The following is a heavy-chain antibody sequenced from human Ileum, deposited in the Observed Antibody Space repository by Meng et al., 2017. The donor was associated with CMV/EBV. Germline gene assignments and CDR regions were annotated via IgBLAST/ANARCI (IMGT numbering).Heavy chain of an antibody. CDR1: YTFTSYY. V-gene: IGHV1-46*01. Sequence: YTFTSYYIHWVRQAPGQGLEWMGIINPSGGSTSYAQKFQGRVTMTRDTSTSTVYMELSSLRSEDTAVYYCARIGRQRFLEWSDAFDIWGQGTMVTVSS. D-gene: IGHD3-3*01. CDR2: INPSGGST. CDR3: ARIGRQRFLEWSDAFDI. J-gene: IGHJ3*02.